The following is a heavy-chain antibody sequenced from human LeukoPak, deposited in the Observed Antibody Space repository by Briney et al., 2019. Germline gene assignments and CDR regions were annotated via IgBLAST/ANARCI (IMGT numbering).Heavy chain of an antibody. CDR1: GGTFSSYA. CDR2: MNPNSGNT. Sequence: ASVKVSCKASGGTFSSYAISWVRQATGQGLEWMGWMNPNSGNTGYAQKFQGRVTMTRNTSISTAYMELSSLRSEDTAVYYCASHYYDSSGYGEWFDPWGQGTLVTVSS. J-gene: IGHJ5*02. V-gene: IGHV1-8*02. CDR3: ASHYYDSSGYGEWFDP. D-gene: IGHD3-22*01.